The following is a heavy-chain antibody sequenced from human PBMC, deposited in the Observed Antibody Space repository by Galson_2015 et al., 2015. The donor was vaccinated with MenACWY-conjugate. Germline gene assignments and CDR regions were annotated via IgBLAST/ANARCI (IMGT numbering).Heavy chain of an antibody. CDR1: GCSLSSGSF. V-gene: IGHV4-61*01. CDR3: AREYNK. Sequence: ETLSLACPVSGCSLSSGSFWGRVRQPPGEGMEWIGLIYSSGSTKYNPSLKSRVTISLDMSKNQVSLKLSSVTAADTAVYYCAREYNKWGQGTLVTVSS. CDR2: IYSSGST. J-gene: IGHJ4*02. D-gene: IGHD1-14*01.